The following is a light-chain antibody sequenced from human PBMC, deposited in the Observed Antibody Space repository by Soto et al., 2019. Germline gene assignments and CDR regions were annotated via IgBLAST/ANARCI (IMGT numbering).Light chain of an antibody. CDR2: EVS. Sequence: QSALTQPPSASGSPGQSVTISCTGTSSDVGGYNYVSWYQQHPGKAPKLIIFEVSKRPSGVPDRFSGSKSGNTASLTVSGLQAEDEADYYCSSFAGRNTLGVFGGGTTLTVL. V-gene: IGLV2-8*01. CDR1: SSDVGGYNY. J-gene: IGLJ3*02. CDR3: SSFAGRNTLGV.